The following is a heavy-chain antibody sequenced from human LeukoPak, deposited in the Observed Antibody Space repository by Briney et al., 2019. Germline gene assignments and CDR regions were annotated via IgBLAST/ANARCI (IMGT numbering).Heavy chain of an antibody. CDR3: AKVAYSGSYSSFDD. V-gene: IGHV3-23*01. J-gene: IGHJ4*02. CDR1: GFTFSSYA. D-gene: IGHD1-26*01. Sequence: PGGSLRLSCAASGFTFSSYAMSWVRQAPGKGLEWVSAISGSGGSTYYADSVKGRFTISRDNSKNTPHLQMNSLRAEDTAVYYCAKVAYSGSYSSFDDWGQGTLVTVSS. CDR2: ISGSGGST.